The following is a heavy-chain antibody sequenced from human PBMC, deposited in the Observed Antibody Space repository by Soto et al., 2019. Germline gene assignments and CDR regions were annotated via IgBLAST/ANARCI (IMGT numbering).Heavy chain of an antibody. D-gene: IGHD6-25*01. CDR3: AREKRANGYFDY. CDR1: GFTFSNYL. V-gene: IGHV3-7*01. Sequence: EVQLVESGGGLVQPGGSLRLSCAASGFTFSNYLMSWVRQAPGKGLEWVANIKQDGSEKYYVASVNGRFTISRDNAKNSLYLQMNSLRADDTAGYYCAREKRANGYFDYWGQGTLVTVSS. CDR2: IKQDGSEK. J-gene: IGHJ4*02.